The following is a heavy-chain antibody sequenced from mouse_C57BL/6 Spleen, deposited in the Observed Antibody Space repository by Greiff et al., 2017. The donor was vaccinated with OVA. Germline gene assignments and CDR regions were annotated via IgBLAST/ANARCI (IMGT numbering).Heavy chain of an antibody. CDR1: GYSFTGYY. CDR3: ARGGFDY. Sequence: EVKLRESGPELVKPGASVKISCKASGYSFTGYYMNWVKQSPEKSLEWIGEINPSTGGTTYNQKFKAKATLTVDKSSSTAYMQLKSLTSEDSAVYYCARGGFDYWGQGTTLTVSS. J-gene: IGHJ2*01. V-gene: IGHV1-42*01. CDR2: INPSTGGT.